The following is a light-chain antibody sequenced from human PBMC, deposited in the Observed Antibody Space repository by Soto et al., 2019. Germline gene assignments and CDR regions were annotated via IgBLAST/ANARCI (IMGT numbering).Light chain of an antibody. CDR2: DVN. CDR3: CSYEGTYTWV. Sequence: QSVLTQPRSVSGSPGQSVTISCTGTSSDVGGYKYVSWYQQYPGKAPQLMIYDVNGRPSGVPYRFSGSKSGNTASLTISGLQAEDEADYYCCSYEGTYTWVFGGGTKVTVL. CDR1: SSDVGGYKY. V-gene: IGLV2-11*01. J-gene: IGLJ3*02.